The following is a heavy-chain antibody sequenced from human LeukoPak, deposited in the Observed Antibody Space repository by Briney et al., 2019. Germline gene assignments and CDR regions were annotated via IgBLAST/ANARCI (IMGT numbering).Heavy chain of an antibody. V-gene: IGHV4-39*02. Sequence: SETLSLTCTVSGGSISSSSYYWGWIRQPPGKGLEWIGSIYYSGSTYYNPSLKSRVTISVDTSKNQFSLKLSSVTAADTAVYYCARDGGYSGYDLDYWGQGTLVTVSS. J-gene: IGHJ4*02. CDR3: ARDGGYSGYDLDY. D-gene: IGHD5-12*01. CDR1: GGSISSSSYY. CDR2: IYYSGST.